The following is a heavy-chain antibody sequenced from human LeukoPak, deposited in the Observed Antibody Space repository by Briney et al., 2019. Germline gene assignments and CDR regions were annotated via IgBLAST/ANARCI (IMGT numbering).Heavy chain of an antibody. J-gene: IGHJ4*02. Sequence: GGSLRLSCAASGFTFSSYGMHWVRQAPGKGLEWVAFIRYDGSNKYYADSVKGRFTISRDNSKNTLYLQMNSLRAEDTAVYYCAKEYLYDSSGYYPETLDYWGQGTLVTVSS. D-gene: IGHD3-22*01. CDR1: GFTFSSYG. V-gene: IGHV3-30*02. CDR3: AKEYLYDSSGYYPETLDY. CDR2: IRYDGSNK.